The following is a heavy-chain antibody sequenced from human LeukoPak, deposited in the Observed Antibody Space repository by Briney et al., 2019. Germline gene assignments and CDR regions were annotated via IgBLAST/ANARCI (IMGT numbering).Heavy chain of an antibody. J-gene: IGHJ4*02. V-gene: IGHV4-39*01. CDR3: ARPLVGTTDYFDY. Sequence: PSETLSLTCTVSGGSISSTNYHWGWIRQPPGKGLEWIGSIYYSGSTYYNPSLKSRATISVDTSKNQFSLKLSSVTAADTAVYYCARPLVGTTDYFDYWGQGTLVTVXS. CDR1: GGSISSTNYH. D-gene: IGHD1-26*01. CDR2: IYYSGST.